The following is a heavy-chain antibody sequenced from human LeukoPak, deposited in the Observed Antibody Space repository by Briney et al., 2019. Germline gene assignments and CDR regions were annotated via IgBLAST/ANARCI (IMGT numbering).Heavy chain of an antibody. D-gene: IGHD6-6*01. CDR1: GYIFITYW. Sequence: GESLKISCEASGYIFITYWIAWVRQMPGKGLEWMATIYPGDPDTRYSPSFQGQVTISVDKSITTAYLQWSSLKASDTAMYYCAKLRGITSSPFDYWGQGTLVTVSS. V-gene: IGHV5-51*01. J-gene: IGHJ4*02. CDR3: AKLRGITSSPFDY. CDR2: IYPGDPDT.